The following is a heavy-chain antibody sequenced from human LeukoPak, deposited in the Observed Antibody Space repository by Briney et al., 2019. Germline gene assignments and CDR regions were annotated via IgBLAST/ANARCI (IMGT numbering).Heavy chain of an antibody. CDR2: IYSGGST. J-gene: IGHJ4*02. CDR1: GFTFSNYW. D-gene: IGHD6-13*01. V-gene: IGHV3-53*01. Sequence: RGCVPLSCAFCGFTFSNYWMSWVRQAAGKGLEWVSVIYSGGSTYYADSVEGRFTISRDNCKNTLYLQMNSLRAEDTAVYYCATVGPYSSSYLFDYWGQGALVTVSS. CDR3: ATVGPYSSSYLFDY.